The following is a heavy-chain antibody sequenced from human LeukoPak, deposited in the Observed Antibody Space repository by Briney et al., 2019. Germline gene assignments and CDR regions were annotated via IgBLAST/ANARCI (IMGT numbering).Heavy chain of an antibody. J-gene: IGHJ6*02. CDR3: AKDMNPGGADV. V-gene: IGHV3-9*02. CDR2: IYWSSSGT. D-gene: IGHD3-10*01. CDR1: GFNSEDHA. Sequence: QPGGSLRLSCVVSGFNSEDHAMHWVRQAPGKGLEWVSGIYWSSSGTGYADSVKGRFTVSRDSAKNSLYLQMNSLRPEDTALYYCAKDMNPGGADVWGQGTTVTVSS.